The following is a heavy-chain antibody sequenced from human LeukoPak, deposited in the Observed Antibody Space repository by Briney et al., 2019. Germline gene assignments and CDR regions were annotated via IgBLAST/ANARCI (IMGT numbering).Heavy chain of an antibody. CDR1: GGSISSYY. CDR2: IYYSGST. V-gene: IGHV4-59*01. J-gene: IGHJ3*02. CDR3: ARARVVGAVDAFDI. Sequence: PSETLSLTRTVSGGSISSYYWSWIRQPPGKGLEWIGYIYYSGSTNYNPSLKSRVTISVDTSKNQLSLKLSSVTAADTAVYYCARARVVGAVDAFDIWGQGTMVTVPS. D-gene: IGHD1-26*01.